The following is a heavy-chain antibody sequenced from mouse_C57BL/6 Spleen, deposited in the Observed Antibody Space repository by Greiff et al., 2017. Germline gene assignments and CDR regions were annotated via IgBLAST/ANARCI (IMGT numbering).Heavy chain of an antibody. CDR2: INPNNGGT. CDR1: GYTFTDYN. CDR3: AREGFTTVVAFDY. D-gene: IGHD1-1*01. J-gene: IGHJ2*01. V-gene: IGHV1-22*01. Sequence: EVKLMESGPELVKPGASVKMSCKASGYTFTDYNMHWVKQSHGKSLEWIGYINPNNGGTSYNQKFKGKATLTVNTSSSTAYMELRSLTSEDSAVYYCAREGFTTVVAFDYWGQGTTLTVSS.